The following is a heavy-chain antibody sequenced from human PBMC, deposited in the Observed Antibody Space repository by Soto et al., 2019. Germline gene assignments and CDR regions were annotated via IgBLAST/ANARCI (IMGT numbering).Heavy chain of an antibody. Sequence: SETRSLTWAVYGGSFSGYYWSWIRQPPGKGLEWIGEINHSGSTNYNPSLKSRVTISVDTSKNQFSLKLSSVTAADTAVYYCARGWGVFETHFDYWGQGTLVPVSS. J-gene: IGHJ4*02. D-gene: IGHD3-16*01. V-gene: IGHV4-34*01. CDR2: INHSGST. CDR3: ARGWGVFETHFDY. CDR1: GGSFSGYY.